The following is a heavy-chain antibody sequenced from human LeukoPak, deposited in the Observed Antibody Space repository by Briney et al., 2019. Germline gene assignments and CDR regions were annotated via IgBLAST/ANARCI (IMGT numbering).Heavy chain of an antibody. V-gene: IGHV1-18*01. Sequence: ASVKVSCKASGYTFTSYGISWVRQAPGQGLERMGWISAYNGNTNYAQKVQGRVTMTTDTSTSTAYMELRSLRSDDTAVYYCVRDPAGGYSYGSYYMDVWGKGTTVTVSS. D-gene: IGHD5-18*01. CDR2: ISAYNGNT. CDR3: VRDPAGGYSYGSYYMDV. J-gene: IGHJ6*03. CDR1: GYTFTSYG.